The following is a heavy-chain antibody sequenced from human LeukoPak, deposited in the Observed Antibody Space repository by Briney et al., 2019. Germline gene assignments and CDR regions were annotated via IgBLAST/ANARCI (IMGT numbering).Heavy chain of an antibody. CDR2: ISSSSSYI. J-gene: IGHJ1*01. D-gene: IGHD2-21*02. Sequence: GGSLRLSCAASGFTFSSYSMNWVRQAPGKGLEWVSSISSSSSYIYYADSVKGRFTISRDNAKDSLYLQMNSLRAEDTAVYYCATGLCGGDCYVYLQHWGQGTLVTVSS. V-gene: IGHV3-21*01. CDR1: GFTFSSYS. CDR3: ATGLCGGDCYVYLQH.